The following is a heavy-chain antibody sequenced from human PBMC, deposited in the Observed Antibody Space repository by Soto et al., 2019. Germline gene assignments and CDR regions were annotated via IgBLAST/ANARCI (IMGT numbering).Heavy chain of an antibody. CDR2: IYYSGST. CDR3: ARGAAMVPIDY. D-gene: IGHD5-18*01. CDR1: GGSISSYY. Sequence: SETLSLTCTVSGGSISSYYWSWIRQPPGKGLEWIGYIYYSGSTNYNPSLKSRVTISVDTSMNQFSLKLSSVTAADTAVYYCARGAAMVPIDYWGQGTLVTVSS. J-gene: IGHJ4*02. V-gene: IGHV4-59*01.